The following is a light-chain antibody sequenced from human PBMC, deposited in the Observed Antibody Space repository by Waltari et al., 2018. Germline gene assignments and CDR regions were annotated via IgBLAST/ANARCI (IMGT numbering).Light chain of an antibody. CDR1: QSINNN. Sequence: EIVITQSPATLSVSPCGRATPSCRASQSINNNSARYRQKPGQAPRLVIYGASFRATGIPARISGSGSGTEFTLTISSLQSDDFAVYYCQQYDNWPPTTFGQGTKLEIK. CDR2: GAS. J-gene: IGKJ2*01. CDR3: QQYDNWPPTT. V-gene: IGKV3-15*01.